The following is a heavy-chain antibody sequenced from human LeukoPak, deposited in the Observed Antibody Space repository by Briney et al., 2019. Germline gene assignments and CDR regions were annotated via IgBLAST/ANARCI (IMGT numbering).Heavy chain of an antibody. CDR2: IKQDGSEK. Sequence: PGGSLRLSCAASGFTFSSYWMSWVRQAPGKGLEWVANIKQDGSEKYYVDSVKGRFTISRDNAKNSLYLQMNSLRAEDTAVYYCATDLATVVIVTNYWGQGTLVTVSS. CDR1: GFTFSSYW. D-gene: IGHD4-23*01. CDR3: ATDLATVVIVTNY. V-gene: IGHV3-7*05. J-gene: IGHJ4*02.